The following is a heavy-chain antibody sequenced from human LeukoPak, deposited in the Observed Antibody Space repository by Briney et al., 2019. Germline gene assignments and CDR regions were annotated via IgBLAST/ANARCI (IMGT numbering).Heavy chain of an antibody. J-gene: IGHJ4*02. CDR1: GFTFSSYA. CDR3: AKPSSRDYFDY. V-gene: IGHV3-23*01. D-gene: IGHD3-16*02. CDR2: ISGSGGST. Sequence: GGSLRLSCAASGFTFSSYAMSWVRQAPGKGLEWVSAISGSGGSTYYADSVKGRFTISRDNSKDSLYLQMNSLRAEDTAVYYCAKPSSRDYFDYWGQGTLVTVSS.